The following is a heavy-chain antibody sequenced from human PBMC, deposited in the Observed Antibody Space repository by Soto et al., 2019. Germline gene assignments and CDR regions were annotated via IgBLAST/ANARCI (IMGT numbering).Heavy chain of an antibody. V-gene: IGHV5-51*01. Sequence: GESLKISCKGSGYSFTSYWIGWVRQMPGKGLECMGIIYPGDSDTRYSPSFQGQVTISADKSIGTAYLQWSSLKASDTAMYYCARQINSDILTSEYYYGMDVWGQGTTVTVSS. CDR3: ARQINSDILTSEYYYGMDV. CDR1: GYSFTSYW. J-gene: IGHJ6*02. D-gene: IGHD3-9*01. CDR2: IYPGDSDT.